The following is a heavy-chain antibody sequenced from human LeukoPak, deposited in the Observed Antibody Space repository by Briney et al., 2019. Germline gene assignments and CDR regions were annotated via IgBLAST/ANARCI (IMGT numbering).Heavy chain of an antibody. J-gene: IGHJ4*02. V-gene: IGHV4-59*01. CDR2: IYYSGST. CDR3: ARAGGGYSYGFDY. Sequence: SETGSLTCTVSGNSISSYYWSWVRQPPGKGLEWIGYIYYSGSTNYNPSLKSRVTISVDTSKNQFSLKLSSVTAADTAVYYCARAGGGYSYGFDYWGQGTLVTVSS. D-gene: IGHD5-18*01. CDR1: GNSISSYY.